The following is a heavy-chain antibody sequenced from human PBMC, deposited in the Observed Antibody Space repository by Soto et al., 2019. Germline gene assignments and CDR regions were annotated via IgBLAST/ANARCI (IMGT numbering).Heavy chain of an antibody. CDR1: GFTFSSYG. CDR3: ARYYSSGWYDFFDY. CDR2: ISYDGSNK. D-gene: IGHD6-19*01. J-gene: IGHJ4*02. Sequence: QVQLVESGGGVVQPGRSLRLSCAASGFTFSSYGMHWVRQAPGKGLEWVAVISYDGSNKYYADSVKGRFTISRDNSKNTLDLQMNSRRAEDRAVYYCARYYSSGWYDFFDYWGQGTLVTVSS. V-gene: IGHV3-30*03.